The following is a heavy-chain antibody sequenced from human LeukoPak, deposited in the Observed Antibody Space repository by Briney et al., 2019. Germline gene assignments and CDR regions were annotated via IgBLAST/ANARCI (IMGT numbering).Heavy chain of an antibody. D-gene: IGHD2-2*01. J-gene: IGHJ5*02. V-gene: IGHV3-48*04. CDR2: ISSSGSTI. Sequence: GGSLRLSCAASGFTFSSYWMSWVRQAPGKGLEWVSYISSSGSTIYYADSVKGRFTISRDNAKNSLYLQMNSLRAEDTAVYYCARDCSSTSCYLPYFWFDPWGQGTLVTVSS. CDR1: GFTFSSYW. CDR3: ARDCSSTSCYLPYFWFDP.